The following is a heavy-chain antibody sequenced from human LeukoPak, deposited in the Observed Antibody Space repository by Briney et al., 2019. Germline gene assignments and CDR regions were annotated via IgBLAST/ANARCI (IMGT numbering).Heavy chain of an antibody. CDR3: ARDPQLRPYYDFWSGYFKSITGTTYDY. Sequence: GASVKVSCKASGYTFTGYYMHWVPQAPGQGFEWMEWINPNSGGTNYAQKFQGRVTMTRDTSISTAYMELSRLRSDDTAVHYCARDPQLRPYYDFWSGYFKSITGTTYDYWGQGTLVTVSS. CDR1: GYTFTGYY. D-gene: IGHD3-3*01. J-gene: IGHJ4*02. V-gene: IGHV1-2*02. CDR2: INPNSGGT.